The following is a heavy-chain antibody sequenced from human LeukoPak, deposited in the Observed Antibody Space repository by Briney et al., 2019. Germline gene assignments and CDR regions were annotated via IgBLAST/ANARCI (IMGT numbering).Heavy chain of an antibody. Sequence: ASVKVSCKTSRYTFTGYYIHWVRQAPGQGLEWMGWINPNSGGTNYAQNFQGRVTVTRDTSITTAYMELRWLTSDDAAVYYCARDLFTGKNLENWDSRAFHIWGQGTMVTVSS. V-gene: IGHV1-2*02. CDR1: RYTFTGYY. CDR3: ARDLFTGKNLENWDSRAFHI. J-gene: IGHJ3*02. D-gene: IGHD7-27*01. CDR2: INPNSGGT.